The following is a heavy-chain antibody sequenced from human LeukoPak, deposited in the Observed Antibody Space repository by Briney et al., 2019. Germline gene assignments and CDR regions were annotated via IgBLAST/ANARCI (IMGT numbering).Heavy chain of an antibody. J-gene: IGHJ4*02. CDR2: IYYSGST. Sequence: SETLSLTCTVSGGSISSYYWSWVRQPPGKGLEWSGYIYYSGSTNYYTSLKRGVTISEETCKKQCSLKRSAVTAADTAGYFCGRGSYSGLHFDYWGQGTLVTVSS. V-gene: IGHV4-59*01. CDR1: GGSISSYY. D-gene: IGHD5-12*01. CDR3: GRGSYSGLHFDY.